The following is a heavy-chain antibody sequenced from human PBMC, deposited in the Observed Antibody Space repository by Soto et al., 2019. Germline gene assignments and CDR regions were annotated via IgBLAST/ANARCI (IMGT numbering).Heavy chain of an antibody. CDR2: INHSGST. CDR3: ARGRRAAAGKGRLYYFDY. D-gene: IGHD6-13*01. J-gene: IGHJ4*02. Sequence: QVQLQQWGAGLLKPSETLSLTCAVYGGSFSGYYWSWIRQPPGKGLEWIGEINHSGSTNYNPSLTSRVTISVDTSKNQFSLKLSSVTAADTAVYYCARGRRAAAGKGRLYYFDYWGQGTLVTVSS. CDR1: GGSFSGYY. V-gene: IGHV4-34*01.